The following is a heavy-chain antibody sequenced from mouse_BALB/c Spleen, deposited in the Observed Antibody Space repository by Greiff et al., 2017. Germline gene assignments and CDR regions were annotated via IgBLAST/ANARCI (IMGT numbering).Heavy chain of an antibody. V-gene: IGHV1S132*01. J-gene: IGHJ2*01. CDR1: GYTFTSYW. CDR3: ARGRGASWFAY. CDR2: IFPGTGTT. Sequence: QVQLQQSGAELVKPGASVKLSCKTSGYTFTSYWIQWVKQRPGQGLGWIGEIFPGTGTTYYNEKFKGKATLTIDTSSSTAYMQLSSLTSEDSAVYFCARGRGASWFAYWGQGTTLTVSS. D-gene: IGHD2-2*01.